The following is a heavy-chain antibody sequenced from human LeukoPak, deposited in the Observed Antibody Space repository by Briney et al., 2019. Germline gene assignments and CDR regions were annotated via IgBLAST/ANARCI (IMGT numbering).Heavy chain of an antibody. J-gene: IGHJ4*02. CDR2: IYYSGST. V-gene: IGHV4-59*01. CDR1: GNSISSYY. CDR3: ARGTIVGPVPFEY. D-gene: IGHD1-26*01. Sequence: PSETLSLTCTVSGNSISSYYWSWIRQPPGKGLEWIGYIYYSGSTNNNPSLKSRVTISVDTSKNQFSLKLSSVTAADTAVYHCARGTIVGPVPFEYWGLGTLVTVSS.